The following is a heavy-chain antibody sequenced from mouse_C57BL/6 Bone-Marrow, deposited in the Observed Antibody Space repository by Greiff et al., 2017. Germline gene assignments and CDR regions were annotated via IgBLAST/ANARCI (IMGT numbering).Heavy chain of an antibody. CDR3: ARNYYGSPWYFDV. D-gene: IGHD1-1*01. Sequence: VKLVESGPELVKPGASVKISCKASGYAFSSSWMNWVKQRPGQGLEWIGRIYPGDGGTNYNGKFKGKATLTADKSSSTAYMQLSSLTSADSAVYFCARNYYGSPWYFDVWGTGTTVTVSS. CDR1: GYAFSSSW. CDR2: IYPGDGGT. V-gene: IGHV1-82*01. J-gene: IGHJ1*03.